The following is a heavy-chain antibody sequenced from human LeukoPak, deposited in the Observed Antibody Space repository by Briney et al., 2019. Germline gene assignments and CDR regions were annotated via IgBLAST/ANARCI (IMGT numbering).Heavy chain of an antibody. V-gene: IGHV3-23*01. J-gene: IGHJ5*02. CDR1: GFTFSNYG. D-gene: IGHD5-18*01. CDR2: ISGSGDST. Sequence: GGSLRLSCAASGFTFSNYGMSWVRQAPGKGLEWVSAISGSGDSTYYADSVKGRFTISRDNSKNTLYLQMNSPRANDTAVYYCVRGYSYGWFDPWGQGTLVTVSS. CDR3: VRGYSYGWFDP.